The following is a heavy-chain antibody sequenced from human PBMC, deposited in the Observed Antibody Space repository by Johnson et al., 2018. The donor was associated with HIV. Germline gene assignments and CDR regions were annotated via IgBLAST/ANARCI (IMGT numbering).Heavy chain of an antibody. D-gene: IGHD6-13*01. CDR3: AKGYSSSLYDAFDI. V-gene: IGHV3-9*01. Sequence: VQLVESGGGLVQPGRSLRLSCAASGFTFDDYAMHWVRQAPGKGREWVSGISWNSGSIGYADSVKGRFTISRDNAKNSLYLQMNSLRAEDTALYYCAKGYSSSLYDAFDIWGQGTMVTVSS. J-gene: IGHJ3*02. CDR1: GFTFDDYA. CDR2: ISWNSGSI.